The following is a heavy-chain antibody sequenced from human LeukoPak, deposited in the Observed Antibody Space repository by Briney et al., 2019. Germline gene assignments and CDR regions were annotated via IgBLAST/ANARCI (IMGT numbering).Heavy chain of an antibody. CDR1: GFNVSNNY. D-gene: IGHD4-23*01. CDR2: IYSSGST. J-gene: IGHJ4*02. V-gene: IGHV3-53*01. CDR3: GRRGDGGRSFDY. Sequence: GGSLRLSCAASGFNVSNNYMTWVRQAPGKGLEWVSLIYSSGSTYYADSVKGRFTISRDNSKNTLYLQVNSLRAEDTAVYYCGRRGDGGRSFDYWGQGTLVTVSS.